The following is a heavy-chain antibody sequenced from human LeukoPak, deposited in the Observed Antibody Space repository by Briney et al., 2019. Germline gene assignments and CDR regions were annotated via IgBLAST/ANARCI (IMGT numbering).Heavy chain of an antibody. CDR1: GGSFSGYY. CDR2: INHSGST. V-gene: IGHV4-34*01. Sequence: PSETLSLTCAVYGGSFSGYYWSWIRQPPGKGLEWIGEINHSGSTNYNPSLKSRVTISVDTSKNQFSLKLSSVTAADTAVYYCARHAPPAVVTPFDYWGQGTLVTVSS. CDR3: ARHAPPAVVTPFDY. J-gene: IGHJ4*02. D-gene: IGHD4-23*01.